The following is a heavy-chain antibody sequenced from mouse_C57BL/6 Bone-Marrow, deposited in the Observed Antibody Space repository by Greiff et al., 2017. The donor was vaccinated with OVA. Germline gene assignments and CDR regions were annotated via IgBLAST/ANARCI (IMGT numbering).Heavy chain of an antibody. V-gene: IGHV1-15*01. CDR3: FHGSSYDWYFDV. CDR1: GYTFTDYE. D-gene: IGHD1-1*01. J-gene: IGHJ1*03. Sequence: QVQLKESGAELVRPGASVTLSCKASGYTFTDYEMHWVKQTPVHGLEWIGAIDPETGGTAYNQKFKGKAILTADKSSSTAYMELRSLTSEDSAVYYCFHGSSYDWYFDVWGTGTTVTVSS. CDR2: IDPETGGT.